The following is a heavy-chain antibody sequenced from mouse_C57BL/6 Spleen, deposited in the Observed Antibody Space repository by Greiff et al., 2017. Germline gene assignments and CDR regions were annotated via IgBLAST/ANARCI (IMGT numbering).Heavy chain of an antibody. Sequence: VQLQQPGAELVKPGASVKMSCKASGYTFTSYWITWVKQRPGQGLEWIGDIYPGSGSTNYNEKFKSKATLTVDTSSSTAYMQLSSLTSEDSAVYYCAREGDYAVGYWYFDVWGTGTTVTVSS. CDR3: AREGDYAVGYWYFDV. D-gene: IGHD2-4*01. CDR2: IYPGSGST. CDR1: GYTFTSYW. J-gene: IGHJ1*03. V-gene: IGHV1-55*01.